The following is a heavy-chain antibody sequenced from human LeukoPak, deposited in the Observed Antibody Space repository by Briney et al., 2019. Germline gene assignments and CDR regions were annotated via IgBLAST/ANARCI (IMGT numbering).Heavy chain of an antibody. CDR3: ARVELGYCSGGSCYPQDY. Sequence: ASVKVSCKASGYTFTDYYMHWVRQAPGQGLEWMGWINPNSGGTNYAQKFQGWVTMTRDTSISTAYMELSRLRSDDTAVYYCARVELGYCSGGSCYPQDYWGQGTLVTVSS. CDR1: GYTFTDYY. CDR2: INPNSGGT. J-gene: IGHJ4*02. V-gene: IGHV1-2*04. D-gene: IGHD2-15*01.